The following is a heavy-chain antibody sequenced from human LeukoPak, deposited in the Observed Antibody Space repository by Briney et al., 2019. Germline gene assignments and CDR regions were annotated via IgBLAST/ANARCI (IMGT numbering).Heavy chain of an antibody. V-gene: IGHV1-46*01. CDR3: AREHVDTAMEAPGSRFVDY. CDR2: INPSGGST. J-gene: IGHJ4*02. D-gene: IGHD5-18*01. CDR1: GYTFTSYY. Sequence: ASVKVSCKASGYTFTSYYMHWVRQAPGQGLEWMGIINPSGGSTSYAQKFQGRVTMTRDTSTSTVYMELSSLRSEDTAVYYCAREHVDTAMEAPGSRFVDYWGQGTLVTVSS.